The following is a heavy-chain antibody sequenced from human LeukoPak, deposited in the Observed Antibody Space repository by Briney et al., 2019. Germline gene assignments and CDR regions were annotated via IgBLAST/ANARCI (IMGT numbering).Heavy chain of an antibody. CDR1: GGTFSSYA. Sequence: SVKVSCKASGGTFSSYAISWVRQAPGQGLEWMGGIIPIFGTANYAQKFQGRVTITADESTSTAYMELSSLRSEDTAVYYCARDPVPHYDILTLSSNWFDPWGQGTLVTVSS. CDR3: ARDPVPHYDILTLSSNWFDP. V-gene: IGHV1-69*01. J-gene: IGHJ5*02. D-gene: IGHD3-9*01. CDR2: IIPIFGTA.